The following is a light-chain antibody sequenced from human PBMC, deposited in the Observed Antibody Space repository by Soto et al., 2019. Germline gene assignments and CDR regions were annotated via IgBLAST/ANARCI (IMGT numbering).Light chain of an antibody. CDR3: LQYSRWPRT. J-gene: IGKJ1*01. V-gene: IGKV3-15*01. CDR1: QRVSNY. Sequence: EIVMTQSPATLSVSPGERATLSCRASQRVSNYLSWYQQKPGQAPRLLIFGASTRAIGIPAIFSGSGSGTEFTLTISSLQSEDFAVYYCLQYSRWPRTFGQGTKVEIK. CDR2: GAS.